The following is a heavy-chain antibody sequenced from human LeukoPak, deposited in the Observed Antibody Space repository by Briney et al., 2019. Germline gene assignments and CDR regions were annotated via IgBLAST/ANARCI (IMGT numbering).Heavy chain of an antibody. D-gene: IGHD3-10*01. J-gene: IGHJ4*02. CDR3: ARGDGSPQLDY. Sequence: PGGSLRLSCAASGFTFSSYSMNWVHQAPGKGLEWVSYISSSSSTIYYADSVKGRFTISRDNAKNSLYLQMNSLRAEDTAVYYCARGDGSPQLDYWGQGTLVTVSS. CDR1: GFTFSSYS. V-gene: IGHV3-48*01. CDR2: ISSSSSTI.